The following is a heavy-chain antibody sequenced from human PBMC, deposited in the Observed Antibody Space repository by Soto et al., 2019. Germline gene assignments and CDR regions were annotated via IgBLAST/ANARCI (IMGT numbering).Heavy chain of an antibody. CDR3: VRGPYNYNSRYFDY. CDR2: INHSGIA. D-gene: IGHD1-1*01. Sequence: PSETLSLTCTFSCGSFIGYFWTWIRQPPGKGLEWLAEINHSGIANYNPSVESRVSMSVDTSKNQFSLRLYSVTAAGTAVYYCVRGPYNYNSRYFDYWGQGTQVTVSS. CDR1: CGSFIGYF. J-gene: IGHJ4*02. V-gene: IGHV4-34*01.